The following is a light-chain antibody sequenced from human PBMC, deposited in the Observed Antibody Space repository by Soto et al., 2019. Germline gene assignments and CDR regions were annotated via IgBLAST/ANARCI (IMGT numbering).Light chain of an antibody. Sequence: DIQMTQSPSSLSASVGDTVTITCRASQDIANYLNWYQQKPGQAPKLLIYAASILQSGVPSRFSGSGSGTDFTLTITTLHPEDLASYSCQQSSSPPYTFGQGTKLAIK. CDR1: QDIANY. V-gene: IGKV1-39*01. CDR2: AAS. CDR3: QQSSSPPYT. J-gene: IGKJ2*01.